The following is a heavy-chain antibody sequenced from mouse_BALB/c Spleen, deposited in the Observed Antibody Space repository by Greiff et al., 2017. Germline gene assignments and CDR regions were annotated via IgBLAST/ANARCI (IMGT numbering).Heavy chain of an antibody. D-gene: IGHD1-2*01. CDR2: ISDGGSYT. CDR3: ARGITSFAY. V-gene: IGHV5-4*02. J-gene: IGHJ3*01. CDR1: GFTFSDYY. Sequence: EVKLVESGGGLVKPGGSLKLSCAASGFTFSDYYMYWVRQTPEKRLEWVATISDGGSYTYYPDSVKGRFTISRDNAKNNLYLQMSSLKSEDTAMYYCARGITSFAYWGQGTLVTVSA.